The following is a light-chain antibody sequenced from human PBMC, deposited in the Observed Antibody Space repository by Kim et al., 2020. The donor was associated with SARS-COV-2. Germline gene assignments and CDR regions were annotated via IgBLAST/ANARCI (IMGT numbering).Light chain of an antibody. V-gene: IGKV1-6*01. CDR1: QGIRND. CDR3: LQEYTYPWT. J-gene: IGKJ1*01. CDR2: AAS. Sequence: AVQMTQSPSSLSASIGDRVTITCRPSQGIRNDLSWYQQKPGQAPKVLVYAASSLQPGVPSRFSGSGSDTDFTLTISSLQPEDAATYYCLQEYTYPWTFGQGTKVDIK.